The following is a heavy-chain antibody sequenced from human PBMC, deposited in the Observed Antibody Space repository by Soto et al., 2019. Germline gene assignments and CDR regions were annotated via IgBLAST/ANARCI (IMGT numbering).Heavy chain of an antibody. CDR1: GGSITSSSHY. Sequence: QLQLQESGPGLVKPSETLSLTCTVSGGSITSSSHYWGWIRQPPGKGLECIGNIYYDGNTYYNPSLKSRVTISLDTSKNPFSLRLNSVTSADTAVYYCARSSITPRLFMYPFDYWGQGTLVTVSS. CDR2: IYYDGNT. V-gene: IGHV4-39*01. CDR3: ARSSITPRLFMYPFDY. J-gene: IGHJ4*02. D-gene: IGHD6-6*01.